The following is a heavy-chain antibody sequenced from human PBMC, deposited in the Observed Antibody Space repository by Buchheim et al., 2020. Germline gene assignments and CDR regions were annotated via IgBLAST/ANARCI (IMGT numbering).Heavy chain of an antibody. CDR1: GGSIGSSSYY. CDR2: ISHSGNT. CDR3: ARDTYAYAWFFY. J-gene: IGHJ4*02. D-gene: IGHD2-2*01. Sequence: QLQPQESGPGLVKPSETLSLTCTVFGGSIGSSSYYWGWVRQPPGKGLEWIGCISHSGNTYYNPSLKSRVTIPVDPSKTQSSLRMGSVTAADTAVYYCARDTYAYAWFFYWGQGTL. V-gene: IGHV4-39*07.